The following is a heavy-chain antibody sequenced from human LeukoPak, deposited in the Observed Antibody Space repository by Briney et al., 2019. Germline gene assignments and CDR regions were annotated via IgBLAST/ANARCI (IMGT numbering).Heavy chain of an antibody. CDR3: ARDLGGYDKRTNWFDP. V-gene: IGHV4-4*07. J-gene: IGHJ5*02. CDR2: IYTSGST. CDR1: GGSISSYY. D-gene: IGHD5-12*01. Sequence: SETLSLTCTVSGGSISSYYWSWIRQPAGKGREWIGRIYTSGSTNYNPPLKSRVTMSVDTSKNQFSLKLSSVTAADTAVYYCARDLGGYDKRTNWFDPWGQGTLVTVSS.